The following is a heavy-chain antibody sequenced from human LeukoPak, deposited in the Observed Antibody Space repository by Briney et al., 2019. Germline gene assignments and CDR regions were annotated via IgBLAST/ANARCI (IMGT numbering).Heavy chain of an antibody. J-gene: IGHJ4*02. CDR3: ARGREYSSSWYEFDY. Sequence: ASVKASCKASGYTFTGYYMHWVRQAPGQGLEWMGWINPNSGGTNYAQKFQGRVTMTRDTSISTAYMELSRLRSDDTAVYYCARGREYSSSWYEFDYWGQGTLVTVSS. V-gene: IGHV1-2*02. D-gene: IGHD6-13*01. CDR1: GYTFTGYY. CDR2: INPNSGGT.